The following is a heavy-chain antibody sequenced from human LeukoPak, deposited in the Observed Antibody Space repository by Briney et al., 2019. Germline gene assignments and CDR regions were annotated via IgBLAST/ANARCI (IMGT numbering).Heavy chain of an antibody. CDR1: GGSISSSNW. D-gene: IGHD3-10*01. CDR2: IYHSGST. CDR3: AKDSGLISPLYYFGY. J-gene: IGHJ4*02. V-gene: IGHV4-4*02. Sequence: SGTLSLTCAVSGGSISSSNWWSWVRPPPGKGLEWIGEIYHSGSTNYNPSLKSRVTISVDKSKNQFSLKLSSVTAADTAVYYCAKDSGLISPLYYFGYWGQGTLVTVSS.